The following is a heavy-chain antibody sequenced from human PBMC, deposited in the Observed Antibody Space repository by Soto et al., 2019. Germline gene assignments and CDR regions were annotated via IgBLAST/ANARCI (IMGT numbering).Heavy chain of an antibody. V-gene: IGHV1-8*01. D-gene: IGHD3-9*01. CDR3: ARGIPHDWPDF. CDR2: MSPNSGDT. CDR1: GFTFTSYD. Sequence: QVQLVQSGAEVKKPGASVKVSCKASGFTFTSYDFNWVRQATGQGLEWMGWMSPNSGDTGYAQKFQGRVTMTRNTSISTAYMVLSSLTSEDTAVYYCARGIPHDWPDFWGQGTLVTVSS. J-gene: IGHJ4*02.